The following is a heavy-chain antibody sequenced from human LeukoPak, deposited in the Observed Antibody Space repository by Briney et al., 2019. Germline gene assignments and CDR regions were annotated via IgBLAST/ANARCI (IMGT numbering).Heavy chain of an antibody. D-gene: IGHD3-22*01. J-gene: IGHJ5*02. Sequence: TLSLTCTVSGVSISSGDYYWSWIRQPRGKGLEWIGYMYYSGSTYYNPSLKSRVTISLDTSKNQFSLKLSSVTAADAAVYYCARPYYYDSRIDPWGQGTLVTVSS. CDR1: GVSISSGDYY. V-gene: IGHV4-30-4*01. CDR2: MYYSGST. CDR3: ARPYYYDSRIDP.